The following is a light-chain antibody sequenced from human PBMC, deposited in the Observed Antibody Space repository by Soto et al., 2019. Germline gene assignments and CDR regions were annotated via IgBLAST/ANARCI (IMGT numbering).Light chain of an antibody. Sequence: DIEMTQSPSSLSASVGDRVTITCRASQGISNYLAWYQQKPGKVPKLLIYAASTWPSGVPSRFSGSGSGTDFTLTISSLEPEDVAAYYCQKYNSSPRTFCQGTKVDIK. J-gene: IGKJ1*01. V-gene: IGKV1-27*01. CDR3: QKYNSSPRT. CDR1: QGISNY. CDR2: AAS.